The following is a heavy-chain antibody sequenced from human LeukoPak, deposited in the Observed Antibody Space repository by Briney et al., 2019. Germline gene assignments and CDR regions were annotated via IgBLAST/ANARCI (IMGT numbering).Heavy chain of an antibody. J-gene: IGHJ3*02. CDR3: AMVRGGNI. D-gene: IGHD3-10*01. CDR1: GYSIRSGYY. CDR2: IYYSGST. V-gene: IGHV4-38-2*02. Sequence: SETLSLTCTVSGYSIRSGYYWGWIRQPPGKGLEWIGSIYYSGSTYYNPSLKSRVTISVDTSKNQFSLKLSSVTAADTAVYYCAMVRGGNIWGQGTMVTVSS.